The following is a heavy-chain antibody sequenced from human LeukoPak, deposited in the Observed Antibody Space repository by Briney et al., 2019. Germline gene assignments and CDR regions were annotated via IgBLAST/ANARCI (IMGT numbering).Heavy chain of an antibody. CDR3: ARTGWGGYDENYYFYYYMDV. J-gene: IGHJ6*03. CDR2: IIPIFGKA. D-gene: IGHD5-12*01. V-gene: IGHV1-69*05. Sequence: SVKVACKASGGTFSSYAISWVRQAPGQGLEWMGGIIPIFGKANYAQKFQGRVTITTDGSTSTAYMELSSLRSEDTAVYYCARTGWGGYDENYYFYYYMDVWGKGTTVTVSS. CDR1: GGTFSSYA.